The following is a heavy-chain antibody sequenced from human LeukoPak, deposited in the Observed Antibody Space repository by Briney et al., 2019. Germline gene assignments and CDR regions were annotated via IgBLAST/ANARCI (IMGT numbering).Heavy chain of an antibody. D-gene: IGHD3-9*01. CDR1: GFTFRNYG. J-gene: IGHJ3*02. CDR3: AKVRYFGPSAFDI. Sequence: GRSLRLSCAASGFTFRNYGMHWVRQAPGKRLDWVAVISYDGSNKYYADSVKGRFTISRDNSKNTLYLQMNSLRAEDTAVYYCAKVRYFGPSAFDIWGQGTMVTVSS. CDR2: ISYDGSNK. V-gene: IGHV3-30*18.